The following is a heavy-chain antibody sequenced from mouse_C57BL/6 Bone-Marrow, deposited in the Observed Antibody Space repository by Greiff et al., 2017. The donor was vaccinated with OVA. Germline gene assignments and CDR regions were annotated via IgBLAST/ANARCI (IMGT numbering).Heavy chain of an antibody. D-gene: IGHD1-1*01. V-gene: IGHV1-19*01. CDR2: INPYNGGT. Sequence: VHVKQSGPVLVKPGASVKMSCKASGYTFTDYYMNWVKQSHGKSLEWIGVINPYNGGTSYNQKFKGKATLTVDKSSSTAYMELNSLTSEDSAVYYCARATTVVATRYAMDYWGQGTSVTVSS. CDR1: GYTFTDYY. CDR3: ARATTVVATRYAMDY. J-gene: IGHJ4*01.